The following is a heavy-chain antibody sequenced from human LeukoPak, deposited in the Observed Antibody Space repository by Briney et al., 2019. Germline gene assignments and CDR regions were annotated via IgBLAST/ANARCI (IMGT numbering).Heavy chain of an antibody. CDR3: VRGGQADGHSADEGFDI. CDR1: GDSVFSNSS. Sequence: SQTLSLTCAISGDSVFSNSSWNWIRQSPSRGLEWLGRTYYRSKWYNDYGVSVKSRININPDTSKNHFSLQLSSVTPEDTAVYYCVRGGQADGHSADEGFDIWGQGTMVTVS. J-gene: IGHJ3*02. V-gene: IGHV6-1*01. D-gene: IGHD5-18*01. CDR2: TYYRSKWYN.